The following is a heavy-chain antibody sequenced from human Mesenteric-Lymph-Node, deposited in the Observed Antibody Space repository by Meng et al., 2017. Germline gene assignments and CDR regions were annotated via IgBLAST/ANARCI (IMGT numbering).Heavy chain of an antibody. D-gene: IGHD6-13*01. CDR1: GYTFTSYD. CDR2: ISAYNGNT. Sequence: ASVKVSCKASGYTFTSYDINWVRQAPGQGLEWMGWISAYNGNTNYAQKLQGRVTMTTDTSTSTAYMELRSLRSDDTAVYYCARDGIAADYYYYGMDVWGQGTTVTVSS. CDR3: ARDGIAADYYYYGMDV. V-gene: IGHV1-18*01. J-gene: IGHJ6*02.